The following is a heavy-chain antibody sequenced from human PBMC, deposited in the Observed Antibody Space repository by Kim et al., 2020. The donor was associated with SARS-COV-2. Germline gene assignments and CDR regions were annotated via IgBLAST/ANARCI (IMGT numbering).Heavy chain of an antibody. CDR2: ISSSSSYI. CDR3: ARPYSSSWYTLSYYYYYGMDV. D-gene: IGHD6-13*01. J-gene: IGHJ6*02. CDR1: GFTFSSYS. V-gene: IGHV3-21*01. Sequence: GGSLRLSCAASGFTFSSYSMNWVRQAPGKGLEWVSSISSSSSYIYYADSVKGRFTISRDNAKNSLYLQMNSLRAEDTAVYYCARPYSSSWYTLSYYYYYGMDVWGQGTTVTVSS.